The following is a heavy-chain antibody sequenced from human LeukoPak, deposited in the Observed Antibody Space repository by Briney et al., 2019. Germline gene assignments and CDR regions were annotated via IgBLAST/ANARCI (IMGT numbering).Heavy chain of an antibody. J-gene: IGHJ5*02. D-gene: IGHD1-7*01. Sequence: ASVKVSCKASGYTFTGNNIYWVRQAPGQGLEWMAWINTDSGVANYAQKFQGRVTLTRDKSITTAYMELNSLRSDDTALYYCARDWDPITGTTRWFDPWGQGTLVTVSS. CDR2: INTDSGVA. V-gene: IGHV1-2*02. CDR1: GYTFTGNN. CDR3: ARDWDPITGTTRWFDP.